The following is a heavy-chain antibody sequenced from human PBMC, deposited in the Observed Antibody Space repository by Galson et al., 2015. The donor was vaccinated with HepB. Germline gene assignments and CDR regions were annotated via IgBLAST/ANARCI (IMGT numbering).Heavy chain of an antibody. V-gene: IGHV1-3*01. D-gene: IGHD6-19*01. J-gene: IGHJ4*02. CDR2: INAGNGNT. CDR1: GYTFTSYA. CDR3: ARVPPRPYSSGLDY. Sequence: SVKVSCKASGYTFTSYAMHWVRQTPGQRLEWMGWINAGNGNTKYSQKFQGRITITRDTSASTAYMELSSLRSEDTAVYFCARVPPRPYSSGLDYWGQGTLVTVSS.